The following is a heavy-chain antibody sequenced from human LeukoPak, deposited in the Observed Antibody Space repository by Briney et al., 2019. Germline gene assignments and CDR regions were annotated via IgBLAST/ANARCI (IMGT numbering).Heavy chain of an antibody. V-gene: IGHV1-18*01. CDR2: ISAYNGNT. Sequence: GASVKVSCKASGYTFTSYGISWVRQAPGQGLEWIGWISAYNGNTNYAQKLQGRVTMTTDTSTSTAYMELRSLRSDDAAVYYCARDLAAAGKGNWFDPWGQGTLVTVSS. CDR1: GYTFTSYG. D-gene: IGHD6-13*01. CDR3: ARDLAAAGKGNWFDP. J-gene: IGHJ5*02.